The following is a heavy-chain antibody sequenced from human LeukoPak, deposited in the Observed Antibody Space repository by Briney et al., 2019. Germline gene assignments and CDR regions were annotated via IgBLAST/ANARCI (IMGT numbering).Heavy chain of an antibody. J-gene: IGHJ5*02. CDR2: IYYSGST. CDR1: GGSISSSSYY. D-gene: IGHD6-19*01. V-gene: IGHV4-39*07. Sequence: SETLSLTCTVSGGSISSSSYYWAWIRQPPGKGLEWIGSIYYSGSTYYNPSLKSRVTISVDTSKNQFSLKLSSVTAADTAVYYCARAGTRFHWFDPWGQGTLVTVSS. CDR3: ARAGTRFHWFDP.